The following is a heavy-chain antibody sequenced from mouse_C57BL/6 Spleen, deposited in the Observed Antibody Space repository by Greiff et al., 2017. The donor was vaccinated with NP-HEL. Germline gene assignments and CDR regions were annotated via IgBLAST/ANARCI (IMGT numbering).Heavy chain of an antibody. V-gene: IGHV1-78*01. D-gene: IGHD2-10*01. CDR2: IYPRDGST. Sequence: VHLVESDAELVKPGASVKISCKVSGYTFTDHTIHWMKQRPEQGLEWIGYIYPRDGSTKYNEKFKGRATLTADKSSSTAYMQLNSLTSEDSAVYFCAVGPYYEWYFDVWGTGTTVTVSS. CDR3: AVGPYYEWYFDV. J-gene: IGHJ1*03. CDR1: GYTFTDHT.